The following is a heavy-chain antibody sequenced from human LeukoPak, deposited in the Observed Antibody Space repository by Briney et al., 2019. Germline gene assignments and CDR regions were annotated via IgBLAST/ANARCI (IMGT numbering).Heavy chain of an antibody. D-gene: IGHD1-14*01. V-gene: IGHV3-30*03. CDR1: GFTFSSYG. CDR3: ARGGDYSGTAFDI. CDR2: ISYDGSNK. Sequence: GGSLRLSCAASGFTFSSYGMHWVRQAPGKGLEWVAVISYDGSNKYYADSVKGRFTISRDNSKNTLYLQMSRLRAEDTAVYFCARGGDYSGTAFDIWGQGTMVTVSS. J-gene: IGHJ3*02.